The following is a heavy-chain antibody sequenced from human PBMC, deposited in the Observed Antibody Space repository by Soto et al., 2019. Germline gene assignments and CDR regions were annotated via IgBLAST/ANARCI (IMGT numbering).Heavy chain of an antibody. CDR3: ARDEDYGGNSGYFDL. J-gene: IGHJ2*01. CDR2: IYYSGST. V-gene: IGHV4-61*01. Sequence: QVQLQESGPGLVKPSETLSLTCTVSGGSVSSGSYYWSWIRQPPGKGLEWIGYIYYSGSTNYNPSRQRRVTISVDTSKNQFSLKLSSVTAADTAVYYCARDEDYGGNSGYFDLWGRGTLVTVSS. D-gene: IGHD4-17*01. CDR1: GGSVSSGSYY.